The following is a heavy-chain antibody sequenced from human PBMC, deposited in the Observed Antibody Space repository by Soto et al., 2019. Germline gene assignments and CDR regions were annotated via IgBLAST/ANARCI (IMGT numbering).Heavy chain of an antibody. D-gene: IGHD1-26*01. J-gene: IGHJ4*02. Sequence: SLRLFCAASGFTFDDFAMHLVRQALGKGLEWVSSISWNSGKIDYADSVKGRFTISRDSAKNSLYLQMNSLRAEDTALYYCAKDTDYGMGAYDYWGQGTLVTVSS. CDR1: GFTFDDFA. V-gene: IGHV3-9*01. CDR2: ISWNSGKI. CDR3: AKDTDYGMGAYDY.